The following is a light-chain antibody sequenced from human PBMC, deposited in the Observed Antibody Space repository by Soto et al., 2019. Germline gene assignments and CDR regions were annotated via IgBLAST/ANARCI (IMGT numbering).Light chain of an antibody. J-gene: IGLJ1*01. CDR3: GSWDSSMSADV. Sequence: QSALPQPPSVSGAPGQRVTISCTGSSSNIGAGFDVHWYQQLPGTAPKLLLYDDNKRPSGIPDRFSGSKSGTSATLGITGFQTGDEADYYCGSWDSSMSADVFGTGTKGTVL. CDR2: DDN. CDR1: SSNIGAGFD. V-gene: IGLV1-51*01.